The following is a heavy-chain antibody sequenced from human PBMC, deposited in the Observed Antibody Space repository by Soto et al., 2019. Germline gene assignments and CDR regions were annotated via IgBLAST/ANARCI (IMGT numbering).Heavy chain of an antibody. CDR1: GFTFSSYG. CDR3: ARDSGEFYFDH. J-gene: IGHJ4*02. V-gene: IGHV3-33*01. Sequence: PGGSLRLSCAASGFTFSSYGMHWVRQAPGKGLEWVAVIWYDGTKRYYGDSVKGRFTISRDNSMDTLFLQMNSLRADDTAVYYCARDSGEFYFDHWGQGILVTVPS. CDR2: IWYDGTKR. D-gene: IGHD3-16*01.